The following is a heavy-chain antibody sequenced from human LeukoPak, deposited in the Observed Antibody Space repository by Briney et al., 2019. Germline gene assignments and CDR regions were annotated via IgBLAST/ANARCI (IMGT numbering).Heavy chain of an antibody. CDR3: ARDKTGDHGDINWFDP. Sequence: PSETLSLTCTVSGGSISSYNWRWMRQPVGKGLEGMGGIYTSGSTKYTPSPKSRVTKSVDTSKNQFSLKLSSVTAADPAVYYCARDKTGDHGDINWFDPWGQGTLATVSS. D-gene: IGHD4-17*01. CDR1: GGSISSYN. V-gene: IGHV4-4*07. J-gene: IGHJ5*02. CDR2: IYTSGST.